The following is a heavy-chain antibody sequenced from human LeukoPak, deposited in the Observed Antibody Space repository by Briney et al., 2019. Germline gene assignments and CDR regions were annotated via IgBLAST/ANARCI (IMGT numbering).Heavy chain of an antibody. J-gene: IGHJ4*02. CDR2: IYPGDSDT. CDR3: ARRGEAMDPFDY. CDR1: GYSFTSYW. Sequence: GESLKISLKDSGYSFTSYWIGWVRQMPGKGLELMGIIYPGDSDTRYSPSFQGQVTISADKSINTAYLQWSSLKASDTAIYYCARRGEAMDPFDYWGQGTLVTVSS. D-gene: IGHD5-18*01. V-gene: IGHV5-51*01.